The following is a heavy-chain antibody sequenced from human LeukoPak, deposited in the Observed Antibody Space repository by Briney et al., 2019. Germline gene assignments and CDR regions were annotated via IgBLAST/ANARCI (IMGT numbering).Heavy chain of an antibody. V-gene: IGHV4-34*01. D-gene: IGHD3-3*01. Sequence: SETLSLTCAVYGGPFSGYYWSWIRQPPGKGLEWIGEINHSGSTNYNPSLKSRVTISVDTSKNQFSLKLSSVTAADTAVYYCARFWRMSEKDTEDQHFDYWGQGTLVTVSS. J-gene: IGHJ4*02. CDR1: GGPFSGYY. CDR3: ARFWRMSEKDTEDQHFDY. CDR2: INHSGST.